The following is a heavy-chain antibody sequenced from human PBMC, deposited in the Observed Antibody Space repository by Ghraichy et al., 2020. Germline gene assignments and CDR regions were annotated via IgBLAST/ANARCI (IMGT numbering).Heavy chain of an antibody. CDR1: GFTFSSHA. CDR3: AKFRQWLVRYCEY. CDR2: ISGSGGST. J-gene: IGHJ4*02. Sequence: GGSLRLSCAASGFTFSSHAMSWVRQAPGKGLEWVSGISGSGGSTYYADSVQGRFTISRDNSKNTLYLQMNSLRAEDTAVYYCAKFRQWLVRYCEYWGQGTLVTVSS. D-gene: IGHD6-19*01. V-gene: IGHV3-23*01.